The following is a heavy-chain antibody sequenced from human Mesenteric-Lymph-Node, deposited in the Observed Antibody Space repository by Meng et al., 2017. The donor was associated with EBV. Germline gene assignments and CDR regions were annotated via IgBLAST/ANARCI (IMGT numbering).Heavy chain of an antibody. V-gene: IGHV4-4*02. CDR1: GVSVRAYFW. CDR2: IYNSGIT. CDR3: AKSLDSGGYYFDL. Sequence: QAQVQVVGPGLVKPWGTLSLTCGVSGVSVRAYFWWNWVRQSPGGGLEWIGQIYNSGITNYNPSLKSRVTISLDTSKNQFSLKLTSLTAADTAIYYCAKSLDSGGYYFDLWGQGSLVTVSS. J-gene: IGHJ4*02. D-gene: IGHD2-15*01.